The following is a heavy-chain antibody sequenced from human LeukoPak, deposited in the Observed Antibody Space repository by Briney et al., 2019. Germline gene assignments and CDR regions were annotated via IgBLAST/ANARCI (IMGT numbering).Heavy chain of an antibody. J-gene: IGHJ4*02. CDR3: ARSSRELRGYAPWELMPPFDF. CDR2: ISSSINTI. D-gene: IGHD4-23*01. V-gene: IGHV3-48*01. CDR1: GFTFSSYR. Sequence: GGSLRLSCAASGFTFSSYRMNSVREAPGEGQGWVSYISSSINTIYSADPLKGRSPISRDHPKNSLYLQMNSLRAEDTAVYYCARSSRELRGYAPWELMPPFDFWGQGTLVTVSS.